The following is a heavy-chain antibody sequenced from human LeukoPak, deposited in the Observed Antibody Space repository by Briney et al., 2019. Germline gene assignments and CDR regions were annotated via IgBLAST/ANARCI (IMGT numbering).Heavy chain of an antibody. Sequence: KPSETLSLTCAVYGGSFSGYYWSWIRQPPGKGLEWIGEINHSGSTNYNPSLKSRVTISIGMSKNEFSLKLSSVTAADTAVYYGARGERITMIVVVIRAAFDIWGQGTMVTVSS. D-gene: IGHD3-22*01. CDR3: ARGERITMIVVVIRAAFDI. J-gene: IGHJ3*02. CDR2: INHSGST. V-gene: IGHV4-34*01. CDR1: GGSFSGYY.